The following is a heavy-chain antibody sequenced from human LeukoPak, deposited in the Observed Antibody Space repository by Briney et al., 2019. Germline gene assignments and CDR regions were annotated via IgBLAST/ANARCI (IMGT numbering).Heavy chain of an antibody. V-gene: IGHV4-61*08. Sequence: SETLSLTCTVSGGSISSGDYYWSWIRQPPGRGLWWIVYIYHTGNSNYNPALRSRVPVSVDTSKNQFSLELTSVTAADTAVYYCARSLPLGALTFRPFFDFWGRGNLVIVSS. CDR2: IYHTGNS. J-gene: IGHJ4*02. CDR3: ARSLPLGALTFRPFFDF. D-gene: IGHD3-16*01. CDR1: GGSISSGDYY.